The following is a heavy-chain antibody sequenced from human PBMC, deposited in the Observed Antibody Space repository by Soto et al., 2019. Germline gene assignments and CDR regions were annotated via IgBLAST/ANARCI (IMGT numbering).Heavy chain of an antibody. J-gene: IGHJ6*02. CDR2: SKSKTDGGTT. V-gene: IGHV3-15*07. CDR3: TTAPNEDNSSGYLHFNYYYGMDV. CDR1: GFTFSNAW. Sequence: VQLVESGGGLVKPGGSLRLSCAASGFTFSNAWMNWVRQAPGKGLEWVGRSKSKTDGGTTDYAAPVKGRFTIPRNDSKDTPYLQMHSLKTEDAAVYYCTTAPNEDNSSGYLHFNYYYGMDVWGQGTTVTVSS. D-gene: IGHD3-22*01.